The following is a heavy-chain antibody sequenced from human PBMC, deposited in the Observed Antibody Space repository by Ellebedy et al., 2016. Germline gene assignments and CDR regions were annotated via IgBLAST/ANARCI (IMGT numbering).Heavy chain of an antibody. J-gene: IGHJ4*02. D-gene: IGHD4-17*01. CDR3: ARGRDYAFDY. CDR1: GFIFRTYS. CDR2: ISVGGPI. Sequence: GGSLRLXCAASGFIFRTYSMNWVRQAPGKGLEYISHISVGGPIYYADSVKGRFTISRDNAKNSLYLEMNSLRDEDTAVYFCARGRDYAFDYWGQGFLVTVSS. V-gene: IGHV3-48*02.